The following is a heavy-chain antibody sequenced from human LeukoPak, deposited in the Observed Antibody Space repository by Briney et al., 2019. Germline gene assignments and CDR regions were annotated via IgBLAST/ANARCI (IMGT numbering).Heavy chain of an antibody. CDR1: GGSISSYY. CDR3: AREGWEDCSGGSCSHDAFDI. D-gene: IGHD2-15*01. V-gene: IGHV4-59*12. CDR2: IYYSGST. Sequence: SETLSLTCTVSGGSISSYYWSWIRQPPGKGLEWIGYIYYSGSTNYNPSLKSRVTISVDTSKNQFSLKLSSVTAADTAVYYCAREGWEDCSGGSCSHDAFDIWGQGTMVTVSS. J-gene: IGHJ3*02.